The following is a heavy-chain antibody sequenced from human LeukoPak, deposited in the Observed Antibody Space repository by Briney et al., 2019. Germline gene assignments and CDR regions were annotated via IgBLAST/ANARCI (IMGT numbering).Heavy chain of an antibody. D-gene: IGHD6-13*01. J-gene: IGHJ5*02. CDR1: GGSFSGYY. CDR3: ARVLPYSSSWYLGGGNWFDP. Sequence: PSETLSLTCAVYGGSFSGYYWSWIRQPPGKGLEWIGEINHSGSTNYNPSLKSRVTISVDTSKNQFSLKPSSVTAAEPGVYYCARVLPYSSSWYLGGGNWFDPWGQGTLVTVSS. V-gene: IGHV4-34*01. CDR2: INHSGST.